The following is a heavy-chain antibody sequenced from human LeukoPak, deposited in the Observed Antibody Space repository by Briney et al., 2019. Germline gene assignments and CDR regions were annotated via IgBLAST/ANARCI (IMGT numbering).Heavy chain of an antibody. D-gene: IGHD2-2*01. CDR3: ARGGIICSSTSCYAHYYYYYGMDV. J-gene: IGHJ6*02. CDR2: VIPTFGTA. CDR1: GGTFSSYA. Sequence: ASVKVSCKASGGTFSSYAISWVRQAPGQGLEWMGGVIPTFGTANYAQKFQGRVTITADESTSTAYMELSSLRSEDTAVYYCARGGIICSSTSCYAHYYYYYGMDVWGQGTTVTVSS. V-gene: IGHV1-69*13.